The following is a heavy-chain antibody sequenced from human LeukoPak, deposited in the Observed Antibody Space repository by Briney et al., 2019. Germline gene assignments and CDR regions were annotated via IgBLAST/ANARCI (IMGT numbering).Heavy chain of an antibody. CDR3: VRPSAAEGWFDT. CDR2: MYYIGNT. V-gene: IGHV4-39*01. Sequence: SETLSLTCTVSGGSISTSSSYLGWIRQPPGKGLEWIGSMYYIGNTYYNPSLESRLTISVDTSKNQFSLKLSSATAADTAVYYCVRPSAAEGWFDTWGQGTLVTASS. D-gene: IGHD6-13*01. J-gene: IGHJ5*02. CDR1: GGSISTSSSY.